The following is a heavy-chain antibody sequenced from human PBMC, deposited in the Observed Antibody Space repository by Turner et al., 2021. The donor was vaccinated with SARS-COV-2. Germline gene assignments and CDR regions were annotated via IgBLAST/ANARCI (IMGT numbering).Heavy chain of an antibody. V-gene: IGHV3-23*01. CDR3: AKKSSSWLYFDY. CDR2: ISGSGGST. D-gene: IGHD6-13*01. CDR1: GFTFNSYG. J-gene: IGHJ4*02. Sequence: EVQVLESGGGLVQPGGSLRLSCVTSGFTFNSYGMSWVRQAPGKGLEWVSSISGSGGSTFYPDSVKGWFIISRDNSKNTLYLEMNSLRAEDTAIYYCAKKSSSWLYFDYWGQGTLVTVSS.